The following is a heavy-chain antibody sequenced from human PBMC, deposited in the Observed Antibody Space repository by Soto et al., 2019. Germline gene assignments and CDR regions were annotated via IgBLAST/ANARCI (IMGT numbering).Heavy chain of an antibody. CDR2: INHSGST. CDR3: ARGTVPGRYYYYYGMDV. D-gene: IGHD4-17*01. Sequence: SETLSLTCAFYGLSFSGYYWSLIRQPPGKGLEWIGEINHSGSTNYNPSLKSRVTISVDTSKNQFSLKLSSVTAADTAVYYCARGTVPGRYYYYYGMDVWGQGTTVTVSS. CDR1: GLSFSGYY. V-gene: IGHV4-34*01. J-gene: IGHJ6*02.